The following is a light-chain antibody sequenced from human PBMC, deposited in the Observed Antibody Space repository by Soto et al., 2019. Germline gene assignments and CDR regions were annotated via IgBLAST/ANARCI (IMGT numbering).Light chain of an antibody. Sequence: EIVMTQSPATLSVSPGETATLSCRASQGISRTLAWYQLKSGQAPRLLFYGASTRATGVPARLSGSASGTEFTFTISSLRSENFALYDCQHYTHWPQLSFGGGTRVDI. CDR2: GAS. V-gene: IGKV3-15*01. J-gene: IGKJ4*01. CDR3: QHYTHWPQLS. CDR1: QGISRT.